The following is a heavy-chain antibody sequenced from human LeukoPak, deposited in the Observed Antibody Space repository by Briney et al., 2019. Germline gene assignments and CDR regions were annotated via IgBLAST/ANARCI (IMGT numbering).Heavy chain of an antibody. CDR1: GFTFSSYA. CDR2: ISGSGGST. J-gene: IGHJ3*02. CDR3: VKDRGYSGTPDAFDI. D-gene: IGHD2-15*01. V-gene: IGHV3-23*01. Sequence: GGSLRLSCAASGFTFSSYAMSWVPQAPGKGLEWVSAISGSGGSTYYADSVRGRFTISRDNSKNTLYLQMNSLRAEDTAVYYCVKDRGYSGTPDAFDIWRQGTMVTVSS.